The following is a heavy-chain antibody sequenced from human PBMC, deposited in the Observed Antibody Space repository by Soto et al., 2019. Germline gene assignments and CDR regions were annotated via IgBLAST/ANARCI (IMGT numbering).Heavy chain of an antibody. V-gene: IGHV1-69*13. D-gene: IGHD3-22*01. CDR1: GGTFNNYA. CDR2: IIPLFGTT. Sequence: SVKVSCKASGGTFNNYAISWVRQAPGQGLEWMGGIIPLFGTTNYAQKFQGRVTITADESTSTAYMELSSLRSEDTAFYYCARPRSHYYDRSAERAFDIWGQGTMVTVSS. J-gene: IGHJ3*02. CDR3: ARPRSHYYDRSAERAFDI.